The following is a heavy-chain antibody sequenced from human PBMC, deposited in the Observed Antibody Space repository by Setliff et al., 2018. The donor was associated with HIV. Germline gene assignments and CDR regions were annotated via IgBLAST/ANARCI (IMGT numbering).Heavy chain of an antibody. D-gene: IGHD3-3*01. CDR2: IYTSGTSRYT. CDR1: GASVTNVLYY. V-gene: IGHV4-61*09. CDR3: AREREAWSAYDS. Sequence: KPSETLSLTCTVSGASVTNVLYYWSWLRQPAGKGLEWIGHIYTSGTSRYTNYNSSLESRVAISLDTSSNQFSLKLSSVAAADTAVYHCAREREAWSAYDSWGQGTLGTVS. J-gene: IGHJ5*02.